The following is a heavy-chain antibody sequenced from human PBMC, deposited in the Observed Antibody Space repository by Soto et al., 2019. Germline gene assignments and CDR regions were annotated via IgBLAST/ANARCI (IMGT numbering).Heavy chain of an antibody. CDR3: ARHGKPLVSVVSTLDP. Sequence: PSETLSLTCTVSGGSISSYYWSWIRQPPGKGLEWIGYIYYSGSINYNPSLKSRVTISVDTSKNQFSLKLSSVTAADTAVYYCARHGKPLVSVVSTLDPWGQGTLVTVSS. CDR1: GGSISSYY. D-gene: IGHD2-15*01. V-gene: IGHV4-59*08. CDR2: IYYSGSI. J-gene: IGHJ5*02.